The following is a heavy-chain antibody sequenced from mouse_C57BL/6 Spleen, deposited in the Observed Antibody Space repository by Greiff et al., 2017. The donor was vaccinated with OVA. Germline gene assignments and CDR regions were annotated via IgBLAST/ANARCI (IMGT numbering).Heavy chain of an antibody. CDR3: ARSGGKSPVAY. CDR2: IDPANGNT. V-gene: IGHV14-3*01. J-gene: IGHJ3*01. D-gene: IGHD1-3*01. Sequence: EVQLQQSVAELVRPGASVKLSCTASGFNIKNYYLHWVKQRPEQGLEWIGRIDPANGNTKYAQKFQGKATITADTSSNTAYMQLSSLSSEDTAISDCARSGGKSPVAYWGKGTLVTVSA. CDR1: GFNIKNYY.